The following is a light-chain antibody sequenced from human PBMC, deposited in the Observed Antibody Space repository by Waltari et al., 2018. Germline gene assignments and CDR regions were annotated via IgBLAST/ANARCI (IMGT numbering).Light chain of an antibody. Sequence: EIVLTQSPGTLSLSLGAGATLSCRASQGVRGNWLAWYHQRPGQAPGLLIYGASTRATGITEKFIGSESGTDFILTIRRLEPEDFGVYYCHQYDTAPHTFGGGTKVEIK. J-gene: IGKJ4*01. V-gene: IGKV3-20*01. CDR2: GAS. CDR1: QGVRGNW. CDR3: HQYDTAPHT.